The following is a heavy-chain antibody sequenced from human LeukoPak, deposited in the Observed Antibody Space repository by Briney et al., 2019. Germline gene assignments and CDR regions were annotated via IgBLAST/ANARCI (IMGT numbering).Heavy chain of an antibody. CDR1: GGSINSGVYH. D-gene: IGHD3-22*01. V-gene: IGHV4-31*03. CDR2: IAQSGSS. J-gene: IGHJ4*02. CDR3: ARDSHYDSSGYLDS. Sequence: SQTLSPTCSVSGGSINSGVYHWSWICQFTEKGLQWIGYIAQSGSSYYNPSLKSRVTISLGTSNNQISLQLSSLTAADTALYYCARDSHYDSSGYLDSWGPGTLVTVSS.